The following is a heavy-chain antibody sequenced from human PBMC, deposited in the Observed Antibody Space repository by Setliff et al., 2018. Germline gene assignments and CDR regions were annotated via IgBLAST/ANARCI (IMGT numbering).Heavy chain of an antibody. D-gene: IGHD1-1*01. Sequence: SETLSLTCNVSGASVSSHYWDWIRHPPGKGLEWIGFISYSGITTYNVSLKSRVSISVDTSKNQLSLTLSSVTAADTAVYYCVREGYSEYFQDWGRGTLVTVSS. J-gene: IGHJ1*01. CDR2: ISYSGIT. V-gene: IGHV4-59*02. CDR3: VREGYSEYFQD. CDR1: GASVSSHY.